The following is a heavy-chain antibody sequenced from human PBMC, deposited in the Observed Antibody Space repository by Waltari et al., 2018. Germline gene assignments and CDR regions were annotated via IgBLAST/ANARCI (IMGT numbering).Heavy chain of an antibody. Sequence: QVQLVQSGAEVKKPGASVKVSCKASGYTFTSYAMHWVRQAPGQRLEWMGWINAGNGNTKYSQKFQGRVTITRDTSASTAYMELSSLRSEDTAVYYCARVDSSGWPDYYYYYMDVWGKGTTVTVSS. CDR1: GYTFTSYA. CDR3: ARVDSSGWPDYYYYYMDV. V-gene: IGHV1-3*01. CDR2: INAGNGNT. J-gene: IGHJ6*03. D-gene: IGHD6-19*01.